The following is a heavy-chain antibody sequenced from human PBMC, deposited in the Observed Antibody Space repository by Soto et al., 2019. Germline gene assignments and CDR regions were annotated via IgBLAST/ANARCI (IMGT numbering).Heavy chain of an antibody. CDR2: VNPNSGNT. J-gene: IGHJ6*02. CDR3: ARDHSRGWYGPYSYYRMDV. V-gene: IGHV1-8*01. D-gene: IGHD6-19*01. Sequence: QVQLVQSGAEVKKPGASVKVSCKASGYTFTSYDINWVRQATGQGLEWMGWVNPNSGNTGYAQKLQGRVTMTRNTSVLTAYMELSSLRSEDKAVYYWARDHSRGWYGPYSYYRMDVWCQGTTDNVSS. CDR1: GYTFTSYD.